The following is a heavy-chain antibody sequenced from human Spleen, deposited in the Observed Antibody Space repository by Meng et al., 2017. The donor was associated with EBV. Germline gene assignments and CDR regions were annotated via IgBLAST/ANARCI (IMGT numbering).Heavy chain of an antibody. D-gene: IGHD3-16*02. V-gene: IGHV4-34*01. CDR3: ARQSTYRLLDP. CDR1: GESFSGHY. J-gene: IGHJ5*02. Sequence: QGHLPQWGAGLLTPSETLSLTCALYGESFSGHYWTWIRQPPGKGLEWIGEINESGITNYNPSLKSRVTLSIDTSERHFSLNLSSVTAADTAVYYCARQSTYRLLDPWGQGTLVTVSS. CDR2: INESGIT.